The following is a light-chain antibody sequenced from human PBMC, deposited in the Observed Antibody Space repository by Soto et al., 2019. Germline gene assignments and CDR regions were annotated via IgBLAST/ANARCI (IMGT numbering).Light chain of an antibody. V-gene: IGLV8-61*01. CDR3: ALFMGNGISV. CDR1: SGSVSTAHN. CDR2: STS. Sequence: QTVVTQESSFSVSPGRTVTITCGLISGSVSTAHNPNWYQQTPGQAPRTLIYSTSTRSSGVPDRFSGSILGNKAALTITGAQADDESDYYCALFMGNGISVFGTGTKLTVL. J-gene: IGLJ1*01.